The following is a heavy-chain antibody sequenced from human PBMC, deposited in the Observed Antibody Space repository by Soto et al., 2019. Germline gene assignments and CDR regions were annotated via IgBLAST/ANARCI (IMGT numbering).Heavy chain of an antibody. Sequence: SETLSLTCTVSGGSISNYYWSWIRQPPGKGLEWIGYIYYNGSTNYNPSLKSRVTISVDTSKNQFSLKLSSVTAADTAVYYCARFSLLGAIDYWGQGTLVTVSS. J-gene: IGHJ4*02. CDR1: GGSISNYY. D-gene: IGHD7-27*01. CDR2: IYYNGST. V-gene: IGHV4-59*01. CDR3: ARFSLLGAIDY.